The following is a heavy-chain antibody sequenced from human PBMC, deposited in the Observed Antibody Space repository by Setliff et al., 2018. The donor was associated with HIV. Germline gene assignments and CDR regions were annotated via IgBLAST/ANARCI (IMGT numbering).Heavy chain of an antibody. J-gene: IGHJ6*03. V-gene: IGHV5-51*01. CDR2: IFPGDSET. CDR1: GHSFPNDW. D-gene: IGHD3-9*01. CDR3: TRHPLRPGIAGYFYFVDV. Sequence: GESLKISCKDYGHSFPNDWIGWVRQMPGKGLEWVAIIFPGDSETRYSPSFEGRVTIPADRSINTVYLQWSSLRASDTAVYYCTRHPLRPGIAGYFYFVDVWGTGTTVTVSS.